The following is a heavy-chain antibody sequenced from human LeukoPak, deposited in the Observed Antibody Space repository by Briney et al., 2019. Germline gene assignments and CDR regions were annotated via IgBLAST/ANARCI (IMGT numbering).Heavy chain of an antibody. CDR1: GGTFSSYA. D-gene: IGHD3-22*01. CDR3: VTDPHHPAYDYDSSGYYSFDY. V-gene: IGHV1-69*13. Sequence: SVKVSCKASGGTFSSYAISWVRQAPGQGLEWMGGIIPIFGTANYAQKSQGRVTTTADESTSTAYMELSSLRSDDTAVYYCVTDPHHPAYDYDSSGYYSFDYWGQGTRVTVSS. CDR2: IIPIFGTA. J-gene: IGHJ4*02.